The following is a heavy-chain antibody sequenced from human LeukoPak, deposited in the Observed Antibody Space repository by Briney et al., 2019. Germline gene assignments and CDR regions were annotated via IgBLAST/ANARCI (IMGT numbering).Heavy chain of an antibody. CDR3: AEGLGLFDY. CDR1: GFTLSTNA. V-gene: IGHV3-23*01. J-gene: IGHJ4*02. CDR2: ISGSGAST. Sequence: GGSLRLSCLTSGFTLSTNAMSWVRQAPGKGLEWISGISGSGASTYYADSVKGRFTISRDNSKNTLYLQMNSLRAEDTAVYYCAEGLGLFDYWGQGTLVTVSS.